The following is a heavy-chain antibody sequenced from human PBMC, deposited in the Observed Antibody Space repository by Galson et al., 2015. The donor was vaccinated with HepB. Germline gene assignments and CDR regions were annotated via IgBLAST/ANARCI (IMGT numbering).Heavy chain of an antibody. CDR3: TRDRYCTSTTCSGYYYGMDV. CDR2: ISRSSSNR. Sequence: SLRLSCAASGFTFSTYSMNWVRQAPGKGLEWTSYISRSSSNRYYADSVNGRFTIPRDDAKNSLYLQMNSLRDEDTAVYYCTRDRYCTSTTCSGYYYGMDVWGQGTTVTVSS. CDR1: GFTFSTYS. D-gene: IGHD2-2*01. V-gene: IGHV3-48*02. J-gene: IGHJ6*02.